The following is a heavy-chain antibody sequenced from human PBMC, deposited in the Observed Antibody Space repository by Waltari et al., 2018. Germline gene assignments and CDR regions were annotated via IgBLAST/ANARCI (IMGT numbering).Heavy chain of an antibody. CDR3: ASEIGWYVFDY. D-gene: IGHD6-19*01. CDR1: GFTFSSYS. Sequence: EVQLVESGGGLVQPGGSLRLSCAASGFTFSSYSMNWVRQAPGKGLEWVSYISSSSSTIYYADSVKGRFTISRDNAKNSLYLQMNSRRAEDTAVYYCASEIGWYVFDYWGQGTLVTVSS. CDR2: ISSSSSTI. V-gene: IGHV3-48*01. J-gene: IGHJ4*02.